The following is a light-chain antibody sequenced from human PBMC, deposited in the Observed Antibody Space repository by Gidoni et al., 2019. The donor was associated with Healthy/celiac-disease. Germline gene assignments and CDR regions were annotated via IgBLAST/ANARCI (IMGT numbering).Light chain of an antibody. V-gene: IGLV3-19*01. Sequence: SSELTQDPAVSVALGQTVRITCQGDSLRSYYASWYQPKPGQAPVLVIYGKTNRPSGIPDRFSGSSAGNTASLTITGAQAEDEADYYCNSRDSSGNPPHVVFGGGTKLTVL. CDR3: NSRDSSGNPPHVV. CDR2: GKT. CDR1: SLRSYY. J-gene: IGLJ2*01.